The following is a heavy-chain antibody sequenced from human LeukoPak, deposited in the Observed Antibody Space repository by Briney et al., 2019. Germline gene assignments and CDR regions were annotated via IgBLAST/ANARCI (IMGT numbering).Heavy chain of an antibody. Sequence: SETLTLTCTVSGGSVSNYYWSWIRQSPGKGLEWIGYIYYTETSYNPSLKGRVTISADTSKNQFSLKLYSVTAADTAVYYCATRKLGNDYWVQGTLVTVSS. D-gene: IGHD7-27*01. V-gene: IGHV4-59*02. CDR1: GGSVSNYY. J-gene: IGHJ4*02. CDR2: IYYTET. CDR3: ATRKLGNDY.